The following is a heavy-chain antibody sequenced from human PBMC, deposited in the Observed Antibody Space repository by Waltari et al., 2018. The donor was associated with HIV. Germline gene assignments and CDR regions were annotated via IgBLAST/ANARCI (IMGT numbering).Heavy chain of an antibody. CDR3: ASSIASPSTGFDP. CDR1: GGSISDYS. D-gene: IGHD6-6*01. J-gene: IGHJ5*02. CDR2: INHSGST. Sequence: QVQLQQWGAGLLKASETLSLNCAVYGGSISDYSWHWIRQAPGKGLEWIGEINHSGSTNYNPSLKSRVTMSVDTSKNQFSLKLRSVTAADMAVYFCASSIASPSTGFDPWGQGTLVTVSS. V-gene: IGHV4-34*01.